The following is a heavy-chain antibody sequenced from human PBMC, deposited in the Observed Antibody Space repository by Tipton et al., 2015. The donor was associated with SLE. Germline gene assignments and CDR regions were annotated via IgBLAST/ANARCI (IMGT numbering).Heavy chain of an antibody. CDR3: ARGPYCGGDCYWVMGY. Sequence: QLVQSGAEAKKPGASVKVSCKASGYTFTGYYMHWGRQAPGQGLEWMGRINPNSGGTNYAQKFQGRVTMTRDTSISTAYMELSRLRSDDTAVYYCARGPYCGGDCYWVMGYWGQGTLVTVSS. J-gene: IGHJ4*02. D-gene: IGHD2-21*01. V-gene: IGHV1-2*06. CDR2: INPNSGGT. CDR1: GYTFTGYY.